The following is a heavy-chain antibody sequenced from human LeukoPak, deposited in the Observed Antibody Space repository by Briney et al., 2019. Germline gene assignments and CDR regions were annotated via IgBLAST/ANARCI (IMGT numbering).Heavy chain of an antibody. D-gene: IGHD3-22*01. CDR2: INTDGSST. J-gene: IGHJ3*02. V-gene: IGHV3-74*01. Sequence: GGSLRLSCAASGFTFSDHYMDWVRQAPGKGLVWVSRINTDGSSTIYADSVKGRFTISRDNARNTLYLQMNSLRAEDTAVYYCARVRSYYDSSGYWAIWGRGTMVTVSS. CDR3: ARVRSYYDSSGYWAI. CDR1: GFTFSDHY.